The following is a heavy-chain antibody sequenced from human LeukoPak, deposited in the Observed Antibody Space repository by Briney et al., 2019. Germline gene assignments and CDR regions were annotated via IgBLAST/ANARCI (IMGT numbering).Heavy chain of an antibody. J-gene: IGHJ5*02. V-gene: IGHV4-39*01. Sequence: PSETLSLTCTVSGGSISSSSYYWGWIRQLPGKGLEWIGSIYYSGSTYYNPSLKSRVTISVGTSKNQFSLKLSSVTAADTAVYYCARVPPRLLWFGEDWFDPWGQGTLVTVSS. CDR1: GGSISSSSYY. CDR3: ARVPPRLLWFGEDWFDP. CDR2: IYYSGST. D-gene: IGHD3-10*01.